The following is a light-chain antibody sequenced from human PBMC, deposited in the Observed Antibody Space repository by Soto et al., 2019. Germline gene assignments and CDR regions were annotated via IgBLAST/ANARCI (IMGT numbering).Light chain of an antibody. V-gene: IGKV1-9*01. Sequence: DIQLTQSPSFLSASVGDRVTLTCRASQGISSFLAWYQQKPGKAPKLLIYAASTLQSGVPSRFSGSGSGTEFPLTISSLQPEDFATYYCQQLNSYPLTFGGGTKVDIK. CDR2: AAS. J-gene: IGKJ4*01. CDR1: QGISSF. CDR3: QQLNSYPLT.